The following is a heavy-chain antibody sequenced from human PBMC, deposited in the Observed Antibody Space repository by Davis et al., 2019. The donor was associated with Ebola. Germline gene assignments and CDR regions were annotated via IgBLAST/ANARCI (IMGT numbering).Heavy chain of an antibody. CDR1: GFTFDDYA. CDR3: AKDYSSNHYYYYGMDV. V-gene: IGHV3-9*01. Sequence: GGSLRLSCAASGFTFDDYAMHWVRQAPGKGLEWVSGISWNSGSIGYADSVKGRFTISRDNAKNSLYLQMNSLRAEDTALYYCAKDYSSNHYYYYGMDVWGQGTTVTVSS. J-gene: IGHJ6*02. D-gene: IGHD6-13*01. CDR2: ISWNSGSI.